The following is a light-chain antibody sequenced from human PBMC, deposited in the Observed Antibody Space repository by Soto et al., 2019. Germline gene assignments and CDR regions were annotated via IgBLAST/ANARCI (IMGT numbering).Light chain of an antibody. V-gene: IGKV3-20*01. CDR3: QQWRSSPLS. J-gene: IGKJ4*01. Sequence: EIGLTQSPGTLSLSPGEGATLSCRASQSVGDSYVAWYQKKPGQAPRLLISGTYSRATGIPDRFRGSGSDTDVTLTITSLEPEDFAVYYCQQWRSSPLSFGAGTKIEMK. CDR1: QSVGDSY. CDR2: GTY.